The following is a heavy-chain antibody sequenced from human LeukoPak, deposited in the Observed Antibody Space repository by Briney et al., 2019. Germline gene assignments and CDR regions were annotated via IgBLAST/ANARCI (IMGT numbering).Heavy chain of an antibody. Sequence: SVKVSCKASGFTFSSSAVQWVRQARGQHLEWIGWIVVGSGNTNYAQKFQERVTITRDMSTSTAYMELSSLRSEDTAVYYCAAGKKVGTYLWYYFDLWGRGTLVTVSS. CDR3: AAGKKVGTYLWYYFDL. CDR1: GFTFSSSA. V-gene: IGHV1-58*01. CDR2: IVVGSGNT. D-gene: IGHD1-26*01. J-gene: IGHJ2*01.